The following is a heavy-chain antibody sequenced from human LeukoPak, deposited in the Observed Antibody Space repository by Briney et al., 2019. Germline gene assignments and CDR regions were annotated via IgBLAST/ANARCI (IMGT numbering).Heavy chain of an antibody. D-gene: IGHD3-9*01. J-gene: IGHJ2*01. CDR1: GFTFSGYA. CDR2: ISRSGSST. V-gene: IGHV3-23*01. Sequence: GGSLRLSCAASGFTFSGYAMTWVRQAPGKGLEWVSAISRSGSSTDYADSVKGRFTISRDNSKNTLYLQMNSLRPEDTAVYYCAKGGDILTGYYLYWYFDLWGRGTLVTVSS. CDR3: AKGGDILTGYYLYWYFDL.